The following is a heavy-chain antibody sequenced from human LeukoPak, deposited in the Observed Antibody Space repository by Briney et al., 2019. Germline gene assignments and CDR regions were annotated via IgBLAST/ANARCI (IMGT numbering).Heavy chain of an antibody. CDR3: AREYYDFWSGPDWYFDL. Sequence: SETLSLTCAVYGGSFSGYYWSWIRQPPGKGLEWIGEINHSGSTNYNPSLKSRVTISVDTSKNQFTLKLSSVTAADTAVYYCAREYYDFWSGPDWYFDLWGRGTLVTVSS. D-gene: IGHD3-3*01. J-gene: IGHJ2*01. CDR1: GGSFSGYY. V-gene: IGHV4-34*01. CDR2: INHSGST.